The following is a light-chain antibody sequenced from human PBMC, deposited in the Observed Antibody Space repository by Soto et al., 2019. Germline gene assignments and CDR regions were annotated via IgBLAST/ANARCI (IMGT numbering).Light chain of an antibody. CDR3: QQHDTSPRT. J-gene: IGKJ1*01. V-gene: IGKV3-20*01. CDR1: QSVSSSY. CDR2: GAS. Sequence: EIVLTQSPGTLSLSPGERATLSCRASQSVSSSYLAWYQQKPGQAPRLLIYGASSRATGIPDRFSGSGSGTDFTLTISRLEPEDFAVYYCQQHDTSPRTFGQGTKV.